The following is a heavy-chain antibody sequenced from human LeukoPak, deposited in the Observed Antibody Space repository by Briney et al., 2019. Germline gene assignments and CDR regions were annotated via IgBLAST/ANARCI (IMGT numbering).Heavy chain of an antibody. V-gene: IGHV1-2*02. CDR2: INPNSGGT. D-gene: IGHD3-22*01. J-gene: IGHJ4*02. Sequence: ASEKVSCKASGYTFTGYFMHWMRQAPGQGLEWMGWINPNSGGTNYAQKFQGRVTITADESTSTAYMELSSLRSEDTAVYYCARDKPTTYYDSSGYYYGWGQGTLVTVSS. CDR1: GYTFTGYF. CDR3: ARDKPTTYYDSSGYYYG.